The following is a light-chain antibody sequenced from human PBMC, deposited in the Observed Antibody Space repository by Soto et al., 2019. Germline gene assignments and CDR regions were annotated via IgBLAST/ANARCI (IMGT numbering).Light chain of an antibody. V-gene: IGKV1-5*03. CDR3: QQYSSYSPIT. CDR1: ENIKNW. CDR2: KAS. J-gene: IGKJ5*01. Sequence: DIQMTQSPSTLSASVGDRVTITCRASENIKNWLAWYQQTAGKAPKVLIYKASVLETVAPSRFSGTGSGTEFTLTINGLQPDDFATYYCQQYSSYSPITFGQGTRLEI.